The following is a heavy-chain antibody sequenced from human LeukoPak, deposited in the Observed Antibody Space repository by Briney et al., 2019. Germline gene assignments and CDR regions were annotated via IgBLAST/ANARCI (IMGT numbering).Heavy chain of an antibody. CDR1: GGSISSSSYY. CDR2: IYYSGST. Sequence: SETLSLTCTVSGGSISSSSYYWGWIRQPPGKGLEWIANIYYSGSTYYNPSLKSRVTISVDTSRTQFSLKLSSVTAADTAVYYCARHVTYYDILTGYYRAWFDPWGQGTLVTVSS. J-gene: IGHJ5*02. V-gene: IGHV4-39*01. CDR3: ARHVTYYDILTGYYRAWFDP. D-gene: IGHD3-9*01.